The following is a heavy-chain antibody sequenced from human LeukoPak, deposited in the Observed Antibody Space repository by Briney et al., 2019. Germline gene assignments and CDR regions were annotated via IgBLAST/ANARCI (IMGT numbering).Heavy chain of an antibody. CDR1: GYTFTGYY. CDR3: ARGGDYDFWSGYWGSDF. Sequence: ASVKVSCKASGYTFTGYYMHWVRQAPGQGLEWMGWINPNSGGTNYAQKFQGRVTMTRDTSISTAYMELNRLRSDDTAVYYCARGGDYDFWSGYWGSDFWGQGTLVTVSS. D-gene: IGHD3-3*01. J-gene: IGHJ4*02. CDR2: INPNSGGT. V-gene: IGHV1-2*02.